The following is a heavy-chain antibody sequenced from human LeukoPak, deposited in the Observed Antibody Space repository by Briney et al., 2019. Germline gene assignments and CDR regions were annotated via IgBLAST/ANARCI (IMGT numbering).Heavy chain of an antibody. V-gene: IGHV1-8*01. Sequence: ASVKVSCKASGYTLTNYDINWVRQATGQGLEWMGWMNPNSGHTGYTQKFQGRVTMTRNTSISTAYMELSSLRSEDTAVYYCARASNSRIDWFDPWGQGTLVTVSS. J-gene: IGHJ5*02. D-gene: IGHD6-6*01. CDR3: ARASNSRIDWFDP. CDR2: MNPNSGHT. CDR1: GYTLTNYD.